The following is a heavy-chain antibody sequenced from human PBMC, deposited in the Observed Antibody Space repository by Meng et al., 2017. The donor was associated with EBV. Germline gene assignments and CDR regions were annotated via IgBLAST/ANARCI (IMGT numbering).Heavy chain of an antibody. J-gene: IGHJ4*02. CDR2: FLPRLGAP. CDR1: GGPFRYYA. V-gene: IGHV1-69*01. CDR3: ASESGRGYTPDY. Sequence: VQLGAAGAEGKKAGSSVKVSCKTSGGPFRYYAISWVRQAPGQGLEWLGGFLPRLGAPNYAQKFHGRVKITADESTSTHYMDLSSLRSEDTAIYYCASESGRGYTPDYWGQGTLVTVSS. D-gene: IGHD3-10*01.